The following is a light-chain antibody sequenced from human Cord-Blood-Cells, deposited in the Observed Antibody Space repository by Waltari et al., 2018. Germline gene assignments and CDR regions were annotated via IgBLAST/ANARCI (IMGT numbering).Light chain of an antibody. CDR2: AAS. CDR3: QQSYSTPPT. CDR1: QIIRSY. V-gene: IGKV1-39*01. J-gene: IGKJ1*01. Sequence: DIQMTKSPSSLSASVGDRVTITCRASQIIRSYLNWYQQKPGKATKLLFYAASSLQSGVPSRFSGSVSGTDFTLTISSLQPEDFATYYCQQSYSTPPTFGQGTKVEIK.